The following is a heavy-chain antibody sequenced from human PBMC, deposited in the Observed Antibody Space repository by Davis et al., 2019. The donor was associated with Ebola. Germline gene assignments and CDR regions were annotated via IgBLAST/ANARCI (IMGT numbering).Heavy chain of an antibody. CDR2: IYYSGST. J-gene: IGHJ4*02. CDR1: GGSISSDY. V-gene: IGHV4-59*12. D-gene: IGHD3-22*01. CDR3: ARGDSYYDPSGYYAGPEAPDH. Sequence: SETLSLTCTVSGGSISSDYWSWIRQPPGKGLEWIGFIYYSGSTNYNLSLKSRVTISVDTSKNQFSLKLSSVTAADTAVYYCARGDSYYDPSGYYAGPEAPDHWGQGTLVSVSS.